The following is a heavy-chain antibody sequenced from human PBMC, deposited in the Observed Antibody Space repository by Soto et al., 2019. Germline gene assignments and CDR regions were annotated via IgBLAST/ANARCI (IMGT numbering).Heavy chain of an antibody. J-gene: IGHJ4*02. D-gene: IGHD5-12*01. CDR1: GLTFSRYA. Sequence: QVQLVESGGGVVQPGRSLRLSCAASGLTFSRYAMHWVRQAPCKGLEWVAVIIYDGSNKHYADSVQGRFTISRDNSKNTLYLQMNSLRAEDTAVYYCAAELGNTGYDGHDYWGQGTLVTVSS. V-gene: IGHV3-30*04. CDR2: IIYDGSNK. CDR3: AAELGNTGYDGHDY.